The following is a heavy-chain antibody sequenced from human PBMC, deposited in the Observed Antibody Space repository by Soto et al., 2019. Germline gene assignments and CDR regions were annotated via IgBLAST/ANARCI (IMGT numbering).Heavy chain of an antibody. J-gene: IGHJ4*02. V-gene: IGHV3-23*01. CDR2: ISGSGGST. Sequence: EVQLLESGGGLVQPGGSLRLSCAASGFTFSSYAMSWVRQAPGKGLEWVSAISGSGGSTYYVDSVKGRFTISSDNSKNTLYLQMNSLRAEDTAVYYCAKDREEVVASLDYWGQGSLVTVSS. CDR3: AKDREEVVASLDY. D-gene: IGHD2-15*01. CDR1: GFTFSSYA.